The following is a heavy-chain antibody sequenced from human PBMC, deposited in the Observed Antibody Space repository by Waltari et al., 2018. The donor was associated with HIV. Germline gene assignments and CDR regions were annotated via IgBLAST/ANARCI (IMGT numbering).Heavy chain of an antibody. V-gene: IGHV1-18*01. D-gene: IGHD1-1*01. Sequence: QVQLEQSGTEVKKPGASVKVSCRASGYTFYNYGITWGRQAPGQGLEWMGWISVFNANTNYAQKFQGRVTMTADTATRTVYLELRSLKSDDTAVYFCGRDLFPRLQLRSDWIDPWGQGTLVIVSS. CDR1: GYTFYNYG. J-gene: IGHJ5*02. CDR2: ISVFNANT. CDR3: GRDLFPRLQLRSDWIDP.